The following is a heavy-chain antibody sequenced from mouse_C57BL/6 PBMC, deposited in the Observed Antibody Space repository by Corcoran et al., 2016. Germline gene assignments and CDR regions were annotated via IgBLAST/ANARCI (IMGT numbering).Heavy chain of an antibody. CDR3: ARLWLYDYDDGYYAMDY. Sequence: QIQLVQSGPELKKPGETVKISCKASGYTFTTYGMSWVKQAPGKGLKWMGWINTYSGVPTYADDFKGRFAFSLETSASTAYLQINNLKNEDTATYFCARLWLYDYDDGYYAMDYWGQGTSVTVSS. CDR2: INTYSGVP. V-gene: IGHV9-3*01. CDR1: GYTFTTYG. J-gene: IGHJ4*01. D-gene: IGHD2-4*01.